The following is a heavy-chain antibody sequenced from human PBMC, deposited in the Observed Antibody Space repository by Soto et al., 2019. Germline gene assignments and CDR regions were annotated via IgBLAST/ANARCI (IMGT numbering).Heavy chain of an antibody. V-gene: IGHV3-23*01. D-gene: IGHD2-15*01. J-gene: IGHJ3*02. CDR1: GFTFSSYA. CDR3: AKGSGGSLHAFDI. Sequence: GGSLRLSCAASGFTFSSYAMSWVRQAPGKGLEWVSAISGSGGSTYYADSVKGRFTISRDNSKNTLYLQMNSLRAEDTAVYYSAKGSGGSLHAFDIWRQGTMVTVSS. CDR2: ISGSGGST.